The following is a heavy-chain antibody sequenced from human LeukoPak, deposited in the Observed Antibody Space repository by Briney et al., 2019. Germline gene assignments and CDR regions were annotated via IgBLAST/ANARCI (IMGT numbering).Heavy chain of an antibody. Sequence: SETLSLTCAVYGGSFSGYYWSWIRQPPGKGLEWIGEINHSGSTNYNPSLKSRVTISVDTSKNQFSLKLSSVTAADTAVYYCARARVPDIVVVPAAIGGFDPWGQGTLVTVSS. CDR2: INHSGST. CDR1: GGSFSGYY. CDR3: ARARVPDIVVVPAAIGGFDP. V-gene: IGHV4-34*01. J-gene: IGHJ5*02. D-gene: IGHD2-2*01.